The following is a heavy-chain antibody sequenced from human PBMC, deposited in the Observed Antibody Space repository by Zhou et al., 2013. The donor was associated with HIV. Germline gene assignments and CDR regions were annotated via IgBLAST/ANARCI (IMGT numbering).Heavy chain of an antibody. CDR1: GGTFSSYA. V-gene: IGHV1-69*05. J-gene: IGHJ5*02. D-gene: IGHD2-2*02. Sequence: QVQLVQSGAEVKKPGSSVKVSCKASGGTFSSYAISWVRQAPGQGLEWMGGIIPIFGTANYAQKFQGRVTITTDESTSTAYMELSSLRSEDTAVYYCARGSLGYCSSTSCYSWFDPWGQGTLVTVSS. CDR3: ARGSLGYCSSTSCYSWFDP. CDR2: IIPIFGTA.